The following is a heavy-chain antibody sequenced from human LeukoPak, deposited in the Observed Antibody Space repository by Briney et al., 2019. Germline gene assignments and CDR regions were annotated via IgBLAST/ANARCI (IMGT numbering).Heavy chain of an antibody. CDR2: IYYVGST. CDR3: ARLSGSTQQPG. CDR1: GGSISSSSYY. J-gene: IGHJ4*02. V-gene: IGHV4-39*01. Sequence: PSETLSLTCTVSGGSISSSSYYWGWIRQPPGKGLEWIGSIYYVGSTYYNPSLKSRVTISVDTSKNQFSLKLSSVTAADTAVYYCARLSGSTQQPGWGQGTLVTVSS. D-gene: IGHD6-13*01.